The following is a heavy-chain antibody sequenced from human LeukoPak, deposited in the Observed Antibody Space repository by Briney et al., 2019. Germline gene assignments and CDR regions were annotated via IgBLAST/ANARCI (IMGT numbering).Heavy chain of an antibody. D-gene: IGHD3-3*01. J-gene: IGHJ3*01. CDR3: AQGDSYYDFLLSV. CDR2: ISGSGAKT. Sequence: GGSLRLSCEASGFTFRSYAMTWVRQAPGKGLEWVSAISGSGAKTYYADSVKGRFTIFRDNSRSTLYLQMNSLRAEDTAVYYCAQGDSYYDFLLSVWGQGTMVTVSS. CDR1: GFTFRSYA. V-gene: IGHV3-23*01.